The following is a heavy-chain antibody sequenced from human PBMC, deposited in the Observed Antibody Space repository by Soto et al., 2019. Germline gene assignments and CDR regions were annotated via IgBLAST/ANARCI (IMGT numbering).Heavy chain of an antibody. Sequence: SETLSLTCAVSGGSISSSNWWSWVRQPPGKGLEWIGEIYHSGSTNYNPSLKSRVTISVDKSKNQFSLKLSSMTAADTAVYYCARDGYDILTGYLDYWGQGTLVTVS. D-gene: IGHD3-9*01. CDR3: ARDGYDILTGYLDY. V-gene: IGHV4-4*02. CDR2: IYHSGST. J-gene: IGHJ4*02. CDR1: GGSISSSNW.